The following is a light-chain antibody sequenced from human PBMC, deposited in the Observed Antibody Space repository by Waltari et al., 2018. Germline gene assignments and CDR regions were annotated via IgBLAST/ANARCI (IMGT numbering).Light chain of an antibody. CDR3: QQYHNWLRWT. J-gene: IGKJ1*01. CDR1: HSIGRH. V-gene: IGKV3-15*01. Sequence: IVVTPSPATLSVSPDERVTLSCRASHSIGRHLAWYQQKPGQAPRRPIDDASTRAAGIPPRFSGSGSGTEFTLTISSLQSEDSAVYFCQQYHNWLRWTFGQGARLEVK. CDR2: DAS.